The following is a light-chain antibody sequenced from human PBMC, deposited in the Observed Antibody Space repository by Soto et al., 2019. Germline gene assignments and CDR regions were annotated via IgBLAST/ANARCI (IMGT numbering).Light chain of an antibody. CDR3: SSYAGSHNLV. CDR2: EVS. CDR1: SSDVGGYNY. V-gene: IGLV2-8*01. J-gene: IGLJ2*01. Sequence: QSALTQPPSASGSPGQSVTISCTGSSSDVGGYNYVSWYQQHPGKAPKLMIYEVSKWPSGVPDRFSGSKSGNTASLTVSGLEAEDEADYYCSSYAGSHNLVFGGGTKLTVL.